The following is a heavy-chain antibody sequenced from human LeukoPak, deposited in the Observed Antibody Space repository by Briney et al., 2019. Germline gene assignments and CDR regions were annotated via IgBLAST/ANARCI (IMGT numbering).Heavy chain of an antibody. V-gene: IGHV4-59*01. J-gene: IGHJ4*02. CDR3: ARVQRKAFPDY. CDR2: IYYSGST. Sequence: PSETLSLTCTVSGGSISSYYWSWIRQPPGKGLEWIGYIYYSGSTNYNPSLKSRVTISVDTSKNQFSPKLSSVTAADTAVYYCARVQRKAFPDYWGQGTLVTVSS. D-gene: IGHD2/OR15-2a*01. CDR1: GGSISSYY.